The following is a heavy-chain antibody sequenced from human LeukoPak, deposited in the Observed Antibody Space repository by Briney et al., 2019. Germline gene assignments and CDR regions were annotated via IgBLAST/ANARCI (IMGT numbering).Heavy chain of an antibody. D-gene: IGHD1-26*01. CDR3: ARGLRYSGSVNFDY. Sequence: NPSETLSLTCAVDGGSFSGYYWSWIRQPPGKGLEWIGEINHSGSTNYNPSLKSRVTISVDTSKNQFSLKLSSVTAADTAVYYCARGLRYSGSVNFDYWGQGTLVTVSS. CDR1: GGSFSGYY. J-gene: IGHJ4*02. V-gene: IGHV4-34*01. CDR2: INHSGST.